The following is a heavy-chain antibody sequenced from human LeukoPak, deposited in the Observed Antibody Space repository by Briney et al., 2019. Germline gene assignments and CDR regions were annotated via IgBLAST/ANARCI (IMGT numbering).Heavy chain of an antibody. CDR2: IYSGGST. CDR1: GFTFSSYA. J-gene: IGHJ4*02. Sequence: TGGSLRLSCAAPGFTFSSYAMSWVRQAPGKGLEWVSVIYSGGSTYYADSVKGRFTISRDNSKNTLYLQMNSLRAEDTAVYYCARDHYDILTGYPDYFDYWGQGTLVTVSS. V-gene: IGHV3-66*01. D-gene: IGHD3-9*01. CDR3: ARDHYDILTGYPDYFDY.